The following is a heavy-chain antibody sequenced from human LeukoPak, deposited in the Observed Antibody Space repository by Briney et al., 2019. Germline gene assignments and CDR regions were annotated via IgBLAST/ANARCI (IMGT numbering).Heavy chain of an antibody. Sequence: GGSLRLSCAASGFTFSSYEMNWVRQAPGKGLEWVSYISSSGNTIYYADSVKGRFTISRDNAKNSLYLQMNSLRAEDTAVYYCARVCGGDCYSYYYYYYGMDVWGKGTTVTVSS. V-gene: IGHV3-48*03. CDR3: ARVCGGDCYSYYYYYYGMDV. D-gene: IGHD2-21*02. CDR1: GFTFSSYE. J-gene: IGHJ6*04. CDR2: ISSSGNTI.